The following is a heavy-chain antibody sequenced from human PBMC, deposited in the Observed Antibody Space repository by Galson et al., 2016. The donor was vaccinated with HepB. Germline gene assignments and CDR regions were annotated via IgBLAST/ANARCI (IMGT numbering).Heavy chain of an antibody. Sequence: SLRLSCAASGFRFSGYAMTWVRQAPGKGLEWVSGISGSGEHTYYADNVKGRFTISRDNSKTTLYVQMTSLRVEDTAVYYCAKRSIWVSAALYGMDVWGQGTTVTVSS. CDR3: AKRSIWVSAALYGMDV. V-gene: IGHV3-23*01. J-gene: IGHJ6*02. D-gene: IGHD2-21*01. CDR2: ISGSGEHT. CDR1: GFRFSGYA.